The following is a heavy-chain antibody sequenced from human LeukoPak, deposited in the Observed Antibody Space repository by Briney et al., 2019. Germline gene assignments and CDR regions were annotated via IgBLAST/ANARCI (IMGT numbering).Heavy chain of an antibody. J-gene: IGHJ4*02. CDR3: ARGGESIAAAYFDY. D-gene: IGHD6-13*01. V-gene: IGHV4-34*01. CDR1: GGSFSGYY. Sequence: KPSETLSLTCAVYGGSFSGYYWSWIRQPPGKGLEWIGEINHSGSTNYNPSLKSRVTISVDTSKNQFSLKLSSVTAADTAVYYCARGGESIAAAYFDYWGQGTLVTVSS. CDR2: INHSGST.